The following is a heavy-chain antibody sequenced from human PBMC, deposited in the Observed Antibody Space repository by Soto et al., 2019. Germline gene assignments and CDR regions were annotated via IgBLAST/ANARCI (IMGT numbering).Heavy chain of an antibody. Sequence: QVQLVESGGGVVQPGRSLRLSCVASGFTFSRYGMHWVRQAPGKGLEWVAVIWNDGSKQVYDDSVKGRFTISRENSKNTLYLEMDSLRDEDTSVYYCARDDDYEANAIDLWGQGTLVTVSS. J-gene: IGHJ5*02. CDR3: ARDDDYEANAIDL. V-gene: IGHV3-33*01. CDR2: IWNDGSKQ. CDR1: GFTFSRYG. D-gene: IGHD4-17*01.